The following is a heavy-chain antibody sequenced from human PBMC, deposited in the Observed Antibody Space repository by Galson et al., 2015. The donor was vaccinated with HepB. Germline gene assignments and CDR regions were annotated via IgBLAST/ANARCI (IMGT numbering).Heavy chain of an antibody. CDR1: GYTFTSYD. CDR2: MNPNSGNT. V-gene: IGHV1-8*01. CDR3: ARSPRGVIIVAFDI. Sequence: SVKVSCKASGYTFTSYDINWVRQATGQGLEWMGWMNPNSGNTGYAQKFQGRVTMTRNTSISTAYMELSSLRSEDTAVYYCARSPRGVIIVAFDIWGQGTMVTVSS. D-gene: IGHD3-10*01. J-gene: IGHJ3*02.